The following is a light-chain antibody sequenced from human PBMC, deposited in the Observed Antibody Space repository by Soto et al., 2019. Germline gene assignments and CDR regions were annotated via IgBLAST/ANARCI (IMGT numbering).Light chain of an antibody. Sequence: QSALTQPASVSGSPGQSITISCTGTSSDVGGYNYVSWYQQHPGKAPKLMIYDVSNRPSGVSNRFSGSKSGNPASLTISWLQTEDEADYYCSSYNRSSTPLDVFGTGTKLTVL. CDR1: SSDVGGYNY. V-gene: IGLV2-14*01. CDR2: DVS. J-gene: IGLJ1*01. CDR3: SSYNRSSTPLDV.